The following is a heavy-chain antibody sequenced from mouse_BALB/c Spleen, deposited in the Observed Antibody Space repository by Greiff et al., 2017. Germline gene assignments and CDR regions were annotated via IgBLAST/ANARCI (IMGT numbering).Heavy chain of an antibody. D-gene: IGHD1-2*01. CDR2: ISSGGSYT. CDR1: GFTFSSYA. J-gene: IGHJ3*01. V-gene: IGHV5-9-4*01. CDR3: ARFTTATWFAY. Sequence: DVHLVESGGGLVKPGGSLKLSCAASGFTFSSYAMSWVRQSPEKRLEWVAEISSGGSYTYYPDTVTGRFTISRDNAKNTLYLEMSSLRSEDTAMYYCARFTTATWFAYWGQGTLVTVSA.